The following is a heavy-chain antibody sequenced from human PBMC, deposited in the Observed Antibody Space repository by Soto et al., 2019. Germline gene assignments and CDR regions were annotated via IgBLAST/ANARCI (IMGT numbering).Heavy chain of an antibody. CDR1: GGSISSGGYS. D-gene: IGHD3-10*01. Sequence: TLSLPCEVSGGSISSGGYSWSWIRQPPGKGLEWIGYIYHSGSTYYNPSLKSRVTISVDRSKNQFSLKLSSVTAADTAVYYCARGDGVFDGYFDYWGQGTLVTVSS. J-gene: IGHJ4*02. CDR3: ARGDGVFDGYFDY. CDR2: IYHSGST. V-gene: IGHV4-30-2*01.